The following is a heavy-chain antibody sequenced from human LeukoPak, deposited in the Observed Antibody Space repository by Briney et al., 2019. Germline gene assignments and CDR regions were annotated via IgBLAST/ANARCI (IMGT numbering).Heavy chain of an antibody. D-gene: IGHD2-15*01. J-gene: IGHJ6*02. CDR1: GGTFSSYA. CDR2: IIPIFGTA. V-gene: IGHV1-69*01. Sequence: SVKVSCKASGGTFSSYAISWVRQAPGQGLEWMGGIIPIFGTANYAQKFQGRVTITADESTSTAYMELSSLRSEDTAVYYCARVLCSGGSCYSNYYYGMDVWGQGTTVTVSS. CDR3: ARVLCSGGSCYSNYYYGMDV.